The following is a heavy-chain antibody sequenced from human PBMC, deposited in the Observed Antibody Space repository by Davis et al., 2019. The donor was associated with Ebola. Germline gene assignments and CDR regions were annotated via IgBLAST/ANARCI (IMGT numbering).Heavy chain of an antibody. CDR1: GYTFTTY. D-gene: IGHD3-22*01. CDR2: INPSGGST. V-gene: IGHV1-46*01. J-gene: IGHJ4*02. Sequence: SVKVSCKASGYTFTTYIHWVRQAPGQGLEWMGIINPSGGSTTYAQKFQGRVTMTRDTSTGTVYMELNSLRSEDTALYYCARGRGHHESSGGDYWGQGTLVTVSS. CDR3: ARGRGHHESSGGDY.